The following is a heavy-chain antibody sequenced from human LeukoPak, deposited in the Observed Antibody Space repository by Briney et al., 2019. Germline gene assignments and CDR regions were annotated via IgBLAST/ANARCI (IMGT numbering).Heavy chain of an antibody. V-gene: IGHV3-30*02. CDR1: GLIFSNYG. J-gene: IGHJ5*02. CDR3: GKEAFTGWPLGS. Sequence: PGGSLRLSCAASGLIFSNYGIHWVRQAPGKGLEWVAFIRYGGSNKYYASSVKGRFTISSDNSKNTVYLQMNSLRAEDTAVYYCGKEAFTGWPLGSWGQGTLVTVPS. D-gene: IGHD6-19*01. CDR2: IRYGGSNK.